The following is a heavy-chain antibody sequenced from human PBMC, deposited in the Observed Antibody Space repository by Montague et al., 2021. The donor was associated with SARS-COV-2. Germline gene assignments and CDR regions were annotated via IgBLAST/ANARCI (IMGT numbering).Heavy chain of an antibody. Sequence: SETLSLTCDVYGGSFSSYWSWIRQPPGRGLEWVVQISHGGGTNYNPSLXSRVTISVDTSKNQVSLKLRSVTAADTAVYYCASHCGGGRCYFGMDVWGQGTTVTVSS. V-gene: IGHV4-34*01. CDR1: GGSFSSY. J-gene: IGHJ6*02. D-gene: IGHD2-15*01. CDR3: ASHCGGGRCYFGMDV. CDR2: ISHGGGT.